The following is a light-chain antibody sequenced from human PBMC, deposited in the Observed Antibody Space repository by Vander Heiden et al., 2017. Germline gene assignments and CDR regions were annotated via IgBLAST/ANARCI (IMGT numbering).Light chain of an antibody. CDR2: SDN. CDR1: SSNIGSNT. Sequence: QSVLTQPPSASGTPGQRVTIPCSGVSSNIGSNTVTWYRQLPGTAPKLLIYSDNQRPSGVPDRFSGSKSGTSASLAISWLQSEDEADYFCVAWDDSLDGVVFGGGTKLTVL. V-gene: IGLV1-44*01. CDR3: VAWDDSLDGVV. J-gene: IGLJ2*01.